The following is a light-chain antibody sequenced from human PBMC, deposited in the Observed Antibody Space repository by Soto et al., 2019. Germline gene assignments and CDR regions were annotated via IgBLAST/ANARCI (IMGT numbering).Light chain of an antibody. J-gene: IGLJ1*01. Sequence: QSVLTQPPSASGSAGQSVTISCTGPTNGVGGFNYVSWYQQHPGRVPKLIIYDVDKRPSGVPDRFSGSNSGNTASLTVSGLQADDEADYCCTSYAGNSNYVFGTGTKVTVL. CDR1: TNGVGGFNY. CDR2: DVD. V-gene: IGLV2-8*01. CDR3: TSYAGNSNYV.